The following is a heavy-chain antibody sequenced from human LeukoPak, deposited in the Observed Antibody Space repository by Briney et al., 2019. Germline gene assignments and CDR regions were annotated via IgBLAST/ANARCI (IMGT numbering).Heavy chain of an antibody. CDR2: ISGSGGST. J-gene: IGHJ4*02. Sequence: GGTLRLSCAASGFTFSSYGMSWVRQAPGKGLEWVSAISGSGGSTYYADSVKGRFTISRDNSKNTLYLQMNSLRAEDTAVYYCARSRNYFDYWGQGTLVTVSS. D-gene: IGHD1-1*01. CDR1: GFTFSSYG. V-gene: IGHV3-23*01. CDR3: ARSRNYFDY.